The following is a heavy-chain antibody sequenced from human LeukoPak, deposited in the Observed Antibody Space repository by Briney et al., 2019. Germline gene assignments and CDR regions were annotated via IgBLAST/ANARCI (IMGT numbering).Heavy chain of an antibody. Sequence: SSETLSLTCTVSGASVGSAGYYWSWIRQPPGGGLEWIGYVYYIASTNYNPSLKSRVTMSVNPSRNQFSLKLNSVTAADTAIYYCARTQSQSGSYRYYFGYWGQGTLVTVSS. CDR2: VYYIAST. CDR3: ARTQSQSGSYRYYFGY. CDR1: GASVGSAGYY. J-gene: IGHJ4*02. D-gene: IGHD1-26*01. V-gene: IGHV4-61*08.